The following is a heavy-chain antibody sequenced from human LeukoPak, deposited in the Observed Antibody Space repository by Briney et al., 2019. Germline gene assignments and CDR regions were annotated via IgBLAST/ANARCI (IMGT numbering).Heavy chain of an antibody. V-gene: IGHV3-23*01. Sequence: GGSLRLSCAASGFTFSSYAMSWVRQAPGKGLEWVSAISGSGGSTYYADSVKGRFTISRDNSKNTVYLQMNSLRVEDTAVYYCAKDNYYYYYMDVWGKGTTVTISS. J-gene: IGHJ6*03. CDR2: ISGSGGST. CDR3: AKDNYYYYYMDV. CDR1: GFTFSSYA.